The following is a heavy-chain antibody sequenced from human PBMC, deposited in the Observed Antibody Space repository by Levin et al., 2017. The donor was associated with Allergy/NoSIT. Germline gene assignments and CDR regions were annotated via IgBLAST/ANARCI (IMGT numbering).Heavy chain of an antibody. V-gene: IGHV4-34*01. Sequence: PSETLSLTCAVYGGSFSGYYWSWIRQPPGKGLEWIGEINHSGSTNYNPSLKSRVTISVDTSKNQFSLKLSSVTAADTAVYYCARTTGYRAAGTSGVFRYWGQGTLVTVSS. CDR2: INHSGST. CDR1: GGSFSGYY. J-gene: IGHJ4*02. D-gene: IGHD6-13*01. CDR3: ARTTGYRAAGTSGVFRY.